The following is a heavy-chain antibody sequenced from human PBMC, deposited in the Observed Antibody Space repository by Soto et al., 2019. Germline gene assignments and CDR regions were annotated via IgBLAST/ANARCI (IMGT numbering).Heavy chain of an antibody. Sequence: EVQLLESGGGLVQPGGSLRLSCAASGFTFSSYAMSWVRQAPGKGLEWVSTISGSGGNAYYADSVKGRFTISRDNSKNTLHLQMNSLRADDTAVYYCAKDGASGSYPPYYYYGMDVWGQGTPVTVSS. J-gene: IGHJ6*02. V-gene: IGHV3-23*01. D-gene: IGHD1-26*01. CDR3: AKDGASGSYPPYYYYGMDV. CDR1: GFTFSSYA. CDR2: ISGSGGNA.